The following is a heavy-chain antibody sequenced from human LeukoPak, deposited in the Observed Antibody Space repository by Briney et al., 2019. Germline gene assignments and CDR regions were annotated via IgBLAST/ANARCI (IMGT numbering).Heavy chain of an antibody. J-gene: IGHJ6*02. Sequence: SETLSLTCAVYGASFSGYYWNWIRQPPGKGLEWIGEINHSGSTYYNPSLKSRVTISVDTSKNQFSLKLSSVTAADTAVYYCARLGSPQNYDFWSGYYPGYYYGMDVWGQGTTVTVSS. CDR3: ARLGSPQNYDFWSGYYPGYYYGMDV. D-gene: IGHD3-3*01. CDR1: GASFSGYY. V-gene: IGHV4-34*01. CDR2: INHSGST.